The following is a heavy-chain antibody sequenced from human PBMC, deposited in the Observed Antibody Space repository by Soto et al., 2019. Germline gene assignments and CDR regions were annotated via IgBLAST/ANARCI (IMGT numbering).Heavy chain of an antibody. J-gene: IGHJ5*02. V-gene: IGHV3-30*18. Sequence: GGALRVSCAGSGCTFSRYGMHGGRQAPGKGLEWVAVISYDGSDKYYGDSVKGRFTISRDDSKNTLYLQMNSLRVEDTAIYYCAKTAGYDYVRGSSGLDPWGQGP. D-gene: IGHD3-16*01. CDR2: ISYDGSDK. CDR1: GCTFSRYG. CDR3: AKTAGYDYVRGSSGLDP.